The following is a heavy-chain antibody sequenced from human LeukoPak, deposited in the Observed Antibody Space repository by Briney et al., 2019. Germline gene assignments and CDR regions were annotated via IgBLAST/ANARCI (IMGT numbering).Heavy chain of an antibody. J-gene: IGHJ5*02. Sequence: GGLLRFSCAASAFTFSSNAMNWVRKAPGKGPEWVSGISGGGGSTYYADPVKGRFTISRDNSKNTLYLQMDSLRAEDTALYYCAKGSGINHYHWIDPWGQGTLVTVSS. CDR2: ISGGGGST. CDR3: AKGSGINHYHWIDP. D-gene: IGHD1-14*01. V-gene: IGHV3-23*01. CDR1: AFTFSSNA.